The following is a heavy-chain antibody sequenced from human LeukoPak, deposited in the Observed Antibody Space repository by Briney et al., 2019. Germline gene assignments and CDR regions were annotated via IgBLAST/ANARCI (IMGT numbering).Heavy chain of an antibody. V-gene: IGHV4-61*01. D-gene: IGHD3-22*01. J-gene: IGHJ4*02. CDR3: ARAHYYDSSGGGYFDY. Sequence: SETLSLTCTVSGGSVSSGSYYWSWIRQPPGKGLEWIGYIYYSGSTNYNPSLKSRVTISVDTSKNQFSLKLSSVTAADTAVYYCARAHYYDSSGGGYFDYWGQGTLVTVSS. CDR2: IYYSGST. CDR1: GGSVSSGSYY.